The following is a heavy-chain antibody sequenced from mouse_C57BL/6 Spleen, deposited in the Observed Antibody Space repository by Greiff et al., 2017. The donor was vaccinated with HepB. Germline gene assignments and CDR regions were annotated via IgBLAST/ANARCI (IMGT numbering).Heavy chain of an antibody. J-gene: IGHJ4*01. Sequence: QVQLQQSGAELVMPGASVKLSCKASGYTFTSYWMHWVKQRPGQGLEWIGEIDPSDSYTNYNQKFKGKSTLTVDKSSSTAYMQLSSLTSEDSAVYYCATTAKDAMDYWGQGTSVTVSS. V-gene: IGHV1-69*01. CDR3: ATTAKDAMDY. CDR1: GYTFTSYW. CDR2: IDPSDSYT. D-gene: IGHD1-2*01.